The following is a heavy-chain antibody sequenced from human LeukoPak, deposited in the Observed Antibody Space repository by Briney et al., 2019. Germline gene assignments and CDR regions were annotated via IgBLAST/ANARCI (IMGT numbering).Heavy chain of an antibody. CDR3: ARGGWLQPGGAFDI. V-gene: IGHV3-30-3*01. CDR1: GFTFSSYA. J-gene: IGHJ3*02. CDR2: ISYDGSNK. D-gene: IGHD5-24*01. Sequence: GGSLRLSCAASGFTFSSYAMHWVRQAPGKGLEWVAVISYDGSNKYYADSAKGRFTISRDNAKNSLYLQMNSLRAEDTAVYYCARGGWLQPGGAFDIWGQGTMVTVSS.